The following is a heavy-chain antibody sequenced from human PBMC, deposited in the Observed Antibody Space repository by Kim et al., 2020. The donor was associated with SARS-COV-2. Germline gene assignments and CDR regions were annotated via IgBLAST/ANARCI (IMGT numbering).Heavy chain of an antibody. CDR3: VRGVLAYYFGSGSYWWDY. D-gene: IGHD3-10*01. J-gene: IGHJ4*01. CDR2: INHSGST. CDR1: GGSFSGYY. V-gene: IGHV4-34*01. Sequence: SETLSLTCTVYGGSFSGYYWSWIRQPPGKGLEWIGEINHSGSTNYNPSLKSRVTISVDTSKNQFSLKLSSVTAADTAVYYFVRGVLAYYFGSGSYWWDY.